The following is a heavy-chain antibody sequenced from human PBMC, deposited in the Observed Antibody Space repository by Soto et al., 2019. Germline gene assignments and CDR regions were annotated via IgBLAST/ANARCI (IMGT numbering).Heavy chain of an antibody. V-gene: IGHV3-23*01. D-gene: IGHD1-26*01. J-gene: IGHJ5*02. Sequence: EVQLFESGGGLVQTGGSLRLSCAASGFPFSSHAMSGVRRAPGKGLEWASVISGGGYTTYYANSVKGRFTISRDNSKNTLYRQMNSLGAEDTARYYCARHSGNDEAGRSFDPWGQGTRVTVSS. CDR2: ISGGGYTT. CDR3: ARHSGNDEAGRSFDP. CDR1: GFPFSSHA.